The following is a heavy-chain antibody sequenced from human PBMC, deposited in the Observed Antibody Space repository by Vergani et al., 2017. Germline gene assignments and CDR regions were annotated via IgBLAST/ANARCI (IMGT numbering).Heavy chain of an antibody. V-gene: IGHV4-34*01. J-gene: IGHJ6*03. CDR3: AGIVGATRNYYYYMDV. CDR2: INHSGST. CDR1: GGSFSGYY. D-gene: IGHD1-26*01. Sequence: QVQLQQWGAGLLKPSETLSLICAVHGGSFSGYYWSWIRPPPGKGLEWIGEINHSGSTNYNPSLKSRVTISVDTSKNQFSLKLSSVTAADTAVYYCAGIVGATRNYYYYMDVWGKGTTVTVSS.